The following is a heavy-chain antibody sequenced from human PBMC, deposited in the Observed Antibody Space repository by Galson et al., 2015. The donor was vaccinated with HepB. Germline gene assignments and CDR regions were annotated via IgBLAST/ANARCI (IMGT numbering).Heavy chain of an antibody. CDR3: AREGFGEIAFDY. D-gene: IGHD3-10*01. CDR2: INTHTGNP. J-gene: IGHJ4*02. CDR1: GYTFGTYA. Sequence: SVKVSCKASGYTFGTYAINWVRQAPGQGLEWMGWINTHTGNPTYAPGFTGRFVFSLDSSVTTAYLQITSLKAGDTAVYYCAREGFGEIAFDYWGQGSLVTVSS. V-gene: IGHV7-4-1*02.